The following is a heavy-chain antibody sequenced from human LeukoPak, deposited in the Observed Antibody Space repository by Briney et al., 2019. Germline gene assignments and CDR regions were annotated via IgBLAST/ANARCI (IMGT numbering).Heavy chain of an antibody. CDR2: IIPIFGTA. Sequence: SVKVSCKASGGTFTSYAISWVRQAPGQGLEWMGGIIPIFGTANYAQKFQGRVTITADESTSTAYMELSSLRSEDTAVYYCARARRRQQLDLDYWGQGTLVTVSS. CDR1: GGTFTSYA. CDR3: ARARRRQQLDLDY. V-gene: IGHV1-69*13. D-gene: IGHD6-13*01. J-gene: IGHJ4*02.